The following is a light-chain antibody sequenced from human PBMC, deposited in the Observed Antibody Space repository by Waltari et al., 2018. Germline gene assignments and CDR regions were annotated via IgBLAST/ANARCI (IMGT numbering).Light chain of an antibody. CDR3: QSYDSSLSGSYV. J-gene: IGLJ1*01. Sequence: QSVLTPPPSVSGAPGPRVTISCPGSSSNIGAGYDVPRYQQLPGTAPKLLIYGNSNRPSGVPDRFSGSKSGTSASLAITGLQAEDEADYYCQSYDSSLSGSYVFGTGTKVTVL. CDR2: GNS. V-gene: IGLV1-40*01. CDR1: SSNIGAGYD.